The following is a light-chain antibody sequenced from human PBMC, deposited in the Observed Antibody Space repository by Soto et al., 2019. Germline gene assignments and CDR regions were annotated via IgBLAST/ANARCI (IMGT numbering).Light chain of an antibody. Sequence: DIQMTQSPSTLSASVGDRVSITCRASQSISGWLAWYQQKPGKAPKHLIYKASSLESGVPSRFSGSGSGTEFTLTISSLQPDDFATYYCQEYNTHSRYTFGQGTKLEIK. CDR3: QEYNTHSRYT. V-gene: IGKV1-5*03. CDR2: KAS. CDR1: QSISGW. J-gene: IGKJ2*01.